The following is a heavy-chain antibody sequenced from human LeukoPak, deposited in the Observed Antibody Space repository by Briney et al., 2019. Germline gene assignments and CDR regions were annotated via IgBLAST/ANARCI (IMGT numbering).Heavy chain of an antibody. V-gene: IGHV3-7*01. CDR1: GFTFSTYW. Sequence: GGSLRLSCAASGFTFSTYWMTWVRQAPGKGLEWVANIKHNGDELNYVDSVEDRFTISRDNAKNSLYLHMTSLRAEDTAVYYCARELRTFDSWGQGTLVTVSS. CDR2: IKHNGDEL. J-gene: IGHJ4*02. CDR3: ARELRTFDS. D-gene: IGHD3-16*01.